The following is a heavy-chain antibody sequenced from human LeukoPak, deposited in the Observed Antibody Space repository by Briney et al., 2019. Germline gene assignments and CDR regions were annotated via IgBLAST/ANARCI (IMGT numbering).Heavy chain of an antibody. CDR2: IYTSGST. CDR1: GGSISSYY. J-gene: IGHJ4*02. V-gene: IGHV4-4*07. CDR3: ARDDPTLGFDY. Sequence: PSETLSLTCTVSGGSISSYYWSWIRQPARKGLEWIGRIYTSGSTNYNPSLKSRATMSVDTSKNQFSLKLSSVTAADTAVYYCARDDPTLGFDYWGQGTLVTVSS. D-gene: IGHD3-16*01.